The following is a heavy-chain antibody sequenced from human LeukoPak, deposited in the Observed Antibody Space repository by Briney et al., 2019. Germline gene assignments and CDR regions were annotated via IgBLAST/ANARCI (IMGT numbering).Heavy chain of an antibody. J-gene: IGHJ4*02. CDR1: GFSLRTTGGG. Sequence: ESGPTLANPTQTLTLTCTFSGFSLRTTGGGVGWIRQPPRKALEWLALIYSDDDKRYSPSLKSRLTITKDTSKHQVVLTMANMDPVDTATYYCAHRGMGCSGGTCYPYFDYWGQGTLVTVSS. CDR2: IYSDDDK. D-gene: IGHD2-15*01. V-gene: IGHV2-5*02. CDR3: AHRGMGCSGGTCYPYFDY.